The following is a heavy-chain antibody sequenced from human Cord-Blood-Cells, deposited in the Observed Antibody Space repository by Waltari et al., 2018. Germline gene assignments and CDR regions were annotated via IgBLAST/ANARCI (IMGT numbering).Heavy chain of an antibody. Sequence: QLQLQESGPGLVKPSETLSLTCTVSGGSISSSSYYWGWIRQPPGKGLEWIGSIYYSGSTYYNPSLKRRVTISVDTSKNQFSLKLSSVTAADTAVYYCARIVVVTAIDYWGQGTLVTVSS. V-gene: IGHV4-39*07. J-gene: IGHJ4*02. D-gene: IGHD2-21*02. CDR3: ARIVVVTAIDY. CDR1: GGSISSSSYY. CDR2: IYYSGST.